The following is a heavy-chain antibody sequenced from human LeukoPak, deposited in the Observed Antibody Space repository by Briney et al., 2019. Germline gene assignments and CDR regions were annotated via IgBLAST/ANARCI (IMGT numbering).Heavy chain of an antibody. V-gene: IGHV3-30*02. CDR1: GFTFSSYG. J-gene: IGHJ4*02. CDR3: ARDLSVGAKPDLGFDY. CDR2: IRSHNSDT. Sequence: GGSLRLSCATSGFTFSSYGMNLVRQAPGKGLEWLASIRSHNSDTYYADSLKGRFTISRDNSKNTLYLQMNSLRAEDTAVYYCARDLSVGAKPDLGFDYWGQGTLVTVSS. D-gene: IGHD1-26*01.